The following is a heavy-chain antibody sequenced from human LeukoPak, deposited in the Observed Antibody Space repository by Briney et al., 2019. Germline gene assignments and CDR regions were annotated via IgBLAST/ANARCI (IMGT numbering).Heavy chain of an antibody. CDR2: IYYSGTT. CDR1: GGSFSGYY. D-gene: IGHD3-16*01. CDR3: ARVNTLGVPSP. Sequence: SETLSLTCAVYGGSFSGYYWSWIRQPPGKGLEWIASIYYSGTTHYSPSHQSRVTMSVDTSKNQFSLKLSSVTAADTAVYYCARVNTLGVPSPWGQGILVTVSS. V-gene: IGHV4-34*01. J-gene: IGHJ5*02.